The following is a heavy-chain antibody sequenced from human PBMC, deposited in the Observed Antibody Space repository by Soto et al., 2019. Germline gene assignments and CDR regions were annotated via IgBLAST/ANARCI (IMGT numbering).Heavy chain of an antibody. J-gene: IGHJ6*02. D-gene: IGHD6-13*01. V-gene: IGHV1-69*13. Sequence: SVKVSCKASGGTFSSYAISCVRQAPGQGLEWMGGIIPIFGTANYAQKFQGRVTITADESTSTAYMELSSLRSEDTAVYYCARAAAAGYYYYGKDVWGQGTTVTVSS. CDR2: IIPIFGTA. CDR3: ARAAAAGYYYYGKDV. CDR1: GGTFSSYA.